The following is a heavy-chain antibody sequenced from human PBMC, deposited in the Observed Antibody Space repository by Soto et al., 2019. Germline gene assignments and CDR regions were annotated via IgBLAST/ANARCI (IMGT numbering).Heavy chain of an antibody. CDR1: GGSINTTGHF. V-gene: IGHV4-31*03. CDR2: ISYTGTT. CDR3: ARDGNGMDV. J-gene: IGHJ6*02. Sequence: QVQLQESGPGLVKPSQTLSLTCTVSGGSINTTGHFWSWIRQHPAKGLEWIGYISYTGTTYWNPTLESRVTISIDTSKNPFSLILSSVTAAHTAVYYCARDGNGMDVWGPGTTVTVSS.